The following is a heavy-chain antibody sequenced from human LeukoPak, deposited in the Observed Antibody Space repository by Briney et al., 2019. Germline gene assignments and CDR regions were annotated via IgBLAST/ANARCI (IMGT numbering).Heavy chain of an antibody. J-gene: IGHJ3*02. Sequence: PGGSLRLSCGASGFTFSNYEMNWVRQAPGKGLEWVAYIRDSGDTTYYADSVKGRFTISRDNAKNSLYLQMNSLRAEDTAVYYCARYAIYYYDSSGYYDGDAFDIWGQGTTVTVSS. CDR1: GFTFSNYE. D-gene: IGHD3-22*01. CDR3: ARYAIYYYDSSGYYDGDAFDI. CDR2: IRDSGDTT. V-gene: IGHV3-48*03.